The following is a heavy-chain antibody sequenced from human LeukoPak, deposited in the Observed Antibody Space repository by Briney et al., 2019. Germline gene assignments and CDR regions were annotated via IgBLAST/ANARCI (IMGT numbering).Heavy chain of an antibody. Sequence: GGSLRLSCAASGFTFSDHFMDWVRQAPGKGLEWVSYISSSGSTIYYADSVKGRFTISRDNAKNSLYLQMNSLRAEDTAVYYCARDPTTDYYYMDVWGKGTTVTVSS. CDR1: GFTFSDHF. D-gene: IGHD1-14*01. V-gene: IGHV3-11*01. J-gene: IGHJ6*03. CDR3: ARDPTTDYYYMDV. CDR2: ISSSGSTI.